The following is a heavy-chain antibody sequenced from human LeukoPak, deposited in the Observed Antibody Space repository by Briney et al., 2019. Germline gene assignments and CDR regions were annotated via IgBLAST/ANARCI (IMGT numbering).Heavy chain of an antibody. J-gene: IGHJ6*02. D-gene: IGHD3-10*02. Sequence: PGRSLRLSCEASGLSLSGYGMHWVRQAPGKGLEGVALIWPAGTNEFYADAVKGRFTISRDNSKNIVHLHINSLRGDDTALYYCAREVVRGYGMDVWGQGTTVTVSS. V-gene: IGHV3-33*01. CDR3: AREVVRGYGMDV. CDR1: GLSLSGYG. CDR2: IWPAGTNE.